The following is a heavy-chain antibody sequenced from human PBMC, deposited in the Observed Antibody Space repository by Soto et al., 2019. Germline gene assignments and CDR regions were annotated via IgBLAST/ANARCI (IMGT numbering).Heavy chain of an antibody. D-gene: IGHD2-2*01. CDR2: LYHIGST. V-gene: IGHV4-38-2*01. J-gene: IGHJ6*02. CDR3: RSSTSCYDESCVDV. CDR1: GYSISSGNY. Sequence: SETLSLTCAVSGYSISSGNYWAWIRQPPGRGLEWIGSLYHIGSTHYDTSLKSRVTISVDTSKNHFSLELSSVTAADTAIYYCRSSTSCYDESCVDVWGQGTMVTVSS.